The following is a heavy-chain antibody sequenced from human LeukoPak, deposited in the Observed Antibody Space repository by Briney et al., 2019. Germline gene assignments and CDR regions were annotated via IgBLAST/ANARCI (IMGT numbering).Heavy chain of an antibody. J-gene: IGHJ3*02. CDR2: FISIFGTA. CDR1: GGTFSSYA. V-gene: IGHV1-69*13. Sequence: ASVKVSCKASGGTFSSYAISWVRQAPGQGLEWMGGFISIFGTANYAQKFQGRVTITADESTSTAYMELSSLRSEDTAVYYCARTAIFGDRAFDIWGQGTMVTVSS. D-gene: IGHD3-3*01. CDR3: ARTAIFGDRAFDI.